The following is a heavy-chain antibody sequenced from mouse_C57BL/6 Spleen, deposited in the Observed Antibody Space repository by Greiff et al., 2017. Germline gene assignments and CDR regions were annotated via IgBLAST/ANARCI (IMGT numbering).Heavy chain of an antibody. V-gene: IGHV1-18*01. J-gene: IGHJ1*03. CDR3: ASHQGYYGNYGWYFDV. CDR2: INPNNGGT. D-gene: IGHD2-1*01. Sequence: VQLQQSGPELVKPGASVKIPCKASGYTFTDYNMDWVKQSHGKSLEWIGDINPNNGGTIYNQKFKGKATLTVDKSSSTAYMELRSLTSEDTAVYYCASHQGYYGNYGWYFDVWGTGTTVTVSS. CDR1: GYTFTDYN.